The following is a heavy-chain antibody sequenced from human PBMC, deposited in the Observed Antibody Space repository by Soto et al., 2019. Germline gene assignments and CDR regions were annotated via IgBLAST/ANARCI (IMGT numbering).Heavy chain of an antibody. V-gene: IGHV1-24*01. CDR1: GYTLTELS. Sequence: QVQLVQSGAEVKKPGASVKVSCKVSGYTLTELSMHWVRQDPGKGLEWMGGFDPEDGETIYAQKFQGRVTMTEDTSTDTGYMVLSSLRSEDTAVYYCATPIAAAGTGSNYYGMGVWAQATTVTVSS. J-gene: IGHJ6*02. D-gene: IGHD6-13*01. CDR2: FDPEDGET. CDR3: ATPIAAAGTGSNYYGMGV.